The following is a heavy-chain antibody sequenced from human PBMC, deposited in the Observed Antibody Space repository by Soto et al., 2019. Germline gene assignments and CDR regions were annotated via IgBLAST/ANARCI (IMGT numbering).Heavy chain of an antibody. CDR1: GYTFTNYG. D-gene: IGHD6-6*01. CDR3: ARVRQLVGYFYYYMDA. V-gene: IGHV1-18*01. Sequence: QVQLLQSGAEVKKPGASVKVSCKASGYTFTNYGITWVRQAPGQGLEWMGWISAYNGNTHYTQRLQGRVTMTTDTSTSTAYMELRGLRSDDTSVYYWARVRQLVGYFYYYMDALGKGTTVTVSS. J-gene: IGHJ6*03. CDR2: ISAYNGNT.